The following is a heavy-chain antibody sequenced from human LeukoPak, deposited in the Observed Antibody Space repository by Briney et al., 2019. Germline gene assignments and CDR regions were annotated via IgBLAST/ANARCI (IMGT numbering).Heavy chain of an antibody. Sequence: GGSLRLSCAASGFTFSTYAVNWVRQAPGKGLEWVSAISSSGGTTYYADSVKGRFTISRDNAKNSLYLQMNSLRAEDTAVYYCARGGRGSYYPFDYWGQGTLVTVSS. CDR3: ARGGRGSYYPFDY. D-gene: IGHD1-26*01. CDR2: ISSSGGTT. J-gene: IGHJ4*02. CDR1: GFTFSTYA. V-gene: IGHV3-48*01.